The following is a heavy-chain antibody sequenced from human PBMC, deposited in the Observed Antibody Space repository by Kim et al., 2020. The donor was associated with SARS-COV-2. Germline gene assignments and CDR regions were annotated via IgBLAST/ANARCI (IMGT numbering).Heavy chain of an antibody. CDR2: TKYDGSAK. Sequence: GGSLRLSCAASGFTFNSHWMSWVRQAPGKGLEWVANTKYDGSAKNYVETMKGRFTISRDNAKNALYLQMNSLRVEDTAVYYCARGGYSSFSFWGQGTLVT. V-gene: IGHV3-7*01. CDR1: GFTFNSHW. CDR3: ARGGYSSFSF. J-gene: IGHJ4*02. D-gene: IGHD2-2*01.